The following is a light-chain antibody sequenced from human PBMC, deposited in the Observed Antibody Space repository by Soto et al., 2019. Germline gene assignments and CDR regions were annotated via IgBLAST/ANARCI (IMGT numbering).Light chain of an antibody. J-gene: IGKJ1*01. CDR3: QQYGSSPET. Sequence: EILLTQSPCTLSLSPGERATLSCRASQSVSSSYLAWYQQKPGQAPRLLIYGVSSRATGIPDRFSGSGSGTDFTLTISRLEPEDFAVYYCQQYGSSPETFGQGTKVDIK. CDR2: GVS. V-gene: IGKV3-20*01. CDR1: QSVSSSY.